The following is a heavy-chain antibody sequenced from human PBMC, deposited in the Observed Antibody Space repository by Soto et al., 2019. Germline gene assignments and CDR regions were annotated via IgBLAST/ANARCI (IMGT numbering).Heavy chain of an antibody. CDR3: ARVGYSSSSSYYYYGMDV. CDR1: GGTFSSYA. Sequence: QVQLVQSGAEVKKPGSSVKVSCKASGGTFSSYAISWVRQAPGQGLEWMGGIIPIFGTANYAHKFQGRVTITADESTNTAYMELSSLRSEDTAVYYCARVGYSSSSSYYYYGMDVWGQGTTVTVSS. V-gene: IGHV1-69*01. D-gene: IGHD6-6*01. CDR2: IIPIFGTA. J-gene: IGHJ6*02.